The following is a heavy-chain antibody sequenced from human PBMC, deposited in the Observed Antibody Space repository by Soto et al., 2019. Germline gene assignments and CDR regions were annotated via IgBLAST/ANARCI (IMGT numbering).Heavy chain of an antibody. Sequence: SATLSLTCTVSGGSISNYYWSWIRQPPGKGLEWIGYIYYSGTTSYNPSLNSRVTMSVDTSKNQFSLKLNSVTAADTAVYYCARESYYGSGATVVGLWGQGTLVTVPQ. CDR1: GGSISNYY. J-gene: IGHJ5*02. V-gene: IGHV4-59*01. CDR2: IYYSGTT. D-gene: IGHD3-10*01. CDR3: ARESYYGSGATVVGL.